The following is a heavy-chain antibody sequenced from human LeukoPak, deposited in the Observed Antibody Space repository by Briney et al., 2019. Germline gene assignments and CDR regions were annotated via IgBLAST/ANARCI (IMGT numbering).Heavy chain of an antibody. D-gene: IGHD3-10*01. CDR3: ARLSGGSSYAFDI. J-gene: IGHJ3*02. CDR1: GYSFTSYW. Sequence: GESLPISCQGSGYSFTSYWIGWVRQMPGKGLEWMGIIYSGDSDTRYSPSFQGQVTISADKSNSTAYLQWSSLKASDTAMYYCARLSGGSSYAFDIWGQGTMVTVSS. V-gene: IGHV5-51*01. CDR2: IYSGDSDT.